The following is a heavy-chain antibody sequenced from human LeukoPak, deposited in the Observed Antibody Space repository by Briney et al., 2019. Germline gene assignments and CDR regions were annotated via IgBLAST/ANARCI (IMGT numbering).Heavy chain of an antibody. CDR1: GGFFSGSY. J-gene: IGHJ1*01. D-gene: IGHD3-22*01. CDR3: ARGAKRSITMIVVVMPGFQH. V-gene: IGHV4-34*01. CDR2: MNHSGRN. Sequence: SETLSLTCAVYGGFFSGSYWSWIRQPPGKGLEWIGEMNHSGRNNYKTSLKSRVTIPVETSKNQFFLKRSSGNAGDRDDNDCARGAKRSITMIVVVMPGFQHWGQGTLVTVSS.